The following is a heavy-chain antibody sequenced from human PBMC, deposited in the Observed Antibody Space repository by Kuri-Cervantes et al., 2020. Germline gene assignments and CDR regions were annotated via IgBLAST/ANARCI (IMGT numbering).Heavy chain of an antibody. J-gene: IGHJ2*01. CDR3: ARHFYHSASRYFDL. Sequence: SCYVSGDSISSVDYYWTWIRQSPGKGLEWLGYIYYNGDAFYNPSLKSRVTTSIDTSKKQISMSLTSVSAADTAVYFCARHFYHSASRYFDLWGRGTLVTVSS. V-gene: IGHV4-30-4*08. D-gene: IGHD5/OR15-5a*01. CDR1: GDSISSVDYY. CDR2: IYYNGDA.